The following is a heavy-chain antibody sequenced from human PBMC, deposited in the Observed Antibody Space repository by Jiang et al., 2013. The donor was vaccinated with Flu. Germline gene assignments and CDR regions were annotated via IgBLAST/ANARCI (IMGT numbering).Heavy chain of an antibody. J-gene: IGHJ3*02. CDR3: ARVVVEDERDAFDI. D-gene: IGHD2-15*01. CDR1: GGSISSGGYY. V-gene: IGHV4-31*03. CDR2: IYYSGST. Sequence: GPGLVKPSQTLSLTCTVSGGSISSGGYYWSWIRQHPGKGLEWIGYIYYSGSTYYNPSLKSRVTISVDTSKNQFSLKLSSVTAADTAVYYCARVVVEDERDAFDIWGQGDNGHRLF.